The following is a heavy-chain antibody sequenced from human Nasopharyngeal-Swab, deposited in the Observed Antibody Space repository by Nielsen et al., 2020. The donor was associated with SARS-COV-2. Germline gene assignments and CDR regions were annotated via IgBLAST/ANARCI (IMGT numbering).Heavy chain of an antibody. V-gene: IGHV3-33*01. D-gene: IGHD3-22*01. Sequence: GESLKISCAASGFTFSSYGMHWVRQAPGKGLEWVAGIWYDGSNKYYADSVKGRFTISRDNSKNTLYLQMNSLRAEDTAVYYCARDYYDSSGYYYFDYWGQGTLVTVSS. CDR1: GFTFSSYG. J-gene: IGHJ4*02. CDR3: ARDYYDSSGYYYFDY. CDR2: IWYDGSNK.